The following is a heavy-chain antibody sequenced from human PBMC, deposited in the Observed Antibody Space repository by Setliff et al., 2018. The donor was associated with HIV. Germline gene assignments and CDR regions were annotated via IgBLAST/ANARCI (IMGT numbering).Heavy chain of an antibody. CDR3: ARKGSSSRSQEYYYDF. D-gene: IGHD6-13*01. CDR1: GGSISSYY. J-gene: IGHJ4*02. CDR2: IYTSGST. Sequence: SETLSLTCTVSGGSISSYYWSWIRQPAGKGLEWIGRIYTSGSTNYNPSLKSRVTMSVDTPKNQFSLKLSSVTAADTAVYYCARKGSSSRSQEYYYDFWGQGTLVTVSS. V-gene: IGHV4-4*07.